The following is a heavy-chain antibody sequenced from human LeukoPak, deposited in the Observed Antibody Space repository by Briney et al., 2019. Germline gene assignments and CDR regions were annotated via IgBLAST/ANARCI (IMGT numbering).Heavy chain of an antibody. V-gene: IGHV3-23*01. D-gene: IGHD4-17*01. CDR2: SRGTGGTT. Sequence: GGSLRLSCAASGFTFSDYALIWVRQAPGKGLEWISASRGTGGTTYYADSVKGRCTISRDNSRTTVYLQMNSLRAEDTALYFCGKDPNGDYVGAFDFWGPGTMVTVSS. CDR3: GKDPNGDYVGAFDF. CDR1: GFTFSDYA. J-gene: IGHJ3*01.